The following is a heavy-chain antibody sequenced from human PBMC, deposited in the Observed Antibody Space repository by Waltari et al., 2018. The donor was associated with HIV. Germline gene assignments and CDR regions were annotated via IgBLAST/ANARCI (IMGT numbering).Heavy chain of an antibody. CDR2: INHSGST. V-gene: IGHV4-34*01. J-gene: IGHJ4*02. Sequence: QVQLQQWGAGLLKPSETLSLTCAVYGGAFSGYYWSWIRQPPGKGLEWIGEINHSGSTNYTPSLKSRVTISVDTSKNRFSLKLSSVTAADTAVYYCARGGDSGSYEWWGQGTLVTVSS. CDR3: ARGGDSGSYEW. CDR1: GGAFSGYY. D-gene: IGHD1-26*01.